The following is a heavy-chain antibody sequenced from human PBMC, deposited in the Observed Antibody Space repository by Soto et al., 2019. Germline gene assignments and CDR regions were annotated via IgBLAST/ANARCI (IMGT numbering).Heavy chain of an antibody. CDR3: AHRTALWDSSSYGMDV. CDR1: GFSLSTSGVG. V-gene: IGHV2-5*01. J-gene: IGHJ6*02. Sequence: SGPTLVNPTQTLTLTCTFSGFSLSTSGVGVGWIRQPPGKALEWLALIYWNDDKRYSPSLKSRLTITKDTSKSQVVLTMTNMDPVDTATYYCAHRTALWDSSSYGMDVWGQGTTVTVSS. CDR2: IYWNDDK. D-gene: IGHD6-13*01.